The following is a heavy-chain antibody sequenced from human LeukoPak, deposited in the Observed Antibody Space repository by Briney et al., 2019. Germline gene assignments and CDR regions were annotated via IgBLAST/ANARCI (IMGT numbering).Heavy chain of an antibody. J-gene: IGHJ4*02. V-gene: IGHV4-59*01. CDR1: GGSISSYY. CDR2: IYYSGST. D-gene: IGHD1-26*01. Sequence: SETLSLTCTVSGGSISSYYWSWIRQPPGKGLEWIGYIYYSGSTNYNPSLKSRVTISVDTSKNQFSLKLSSVIAADTAVYYCASIVGGYFDYWGQGTLVTVSS. CDR3: ASIVGGYFDY.